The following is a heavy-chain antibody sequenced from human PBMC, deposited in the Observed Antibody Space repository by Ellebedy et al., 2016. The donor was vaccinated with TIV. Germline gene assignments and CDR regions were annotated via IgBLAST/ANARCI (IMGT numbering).Heavy chain of an antibody. D-gene: IGHD5-24*01. Sequence: ASVKVSCKASGGTFSNYAINWVRQAPGQGLEWMGRIIPILNIPNYAQKFQDRVTITADKSTSTAYMELSSLRSEDTAVYFCARHSVAMTTITPFDFWGQGTLVTVSS. V-gene: IGHV1-69*04. CDR2: IIPILNIP. CDR1: GGTFSNYA. J-gene: IGHJ4*02. CDR3: ARHSVAMTTITPFDF.